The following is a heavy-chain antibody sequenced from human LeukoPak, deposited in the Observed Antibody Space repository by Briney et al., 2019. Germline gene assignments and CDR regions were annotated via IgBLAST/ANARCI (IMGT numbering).Heavy chain of an antibody. Sequence: SETLSLTCTVSGYSISSGYYWGWIRQPPGKGLEWIGSICHSGSTYYNPSLKSRVTISVDTSKNQFSLKLSSVTAADTAVYYCARDRVVPAAMVGYYYYYMDVWGKGTTVTVSS. V-gene: IGHV4-38-2*02. CDR2: ICHSGST. CDR1: GYSISSGYY. D-gene: IGHD2-2*01. J-gene: IGHJ6*03. CDR3: ARDRVVPAAMVGYYYYYMDV.